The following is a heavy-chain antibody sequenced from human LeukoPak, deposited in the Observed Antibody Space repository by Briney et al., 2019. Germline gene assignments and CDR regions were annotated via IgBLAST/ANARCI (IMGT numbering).Heavy chain of an antibody. CDR1: GGSISSSSYY. V-gene: IGHV4-39*07. J-gene: IGHJ4*02. CDR2: IYYTRST. D-gene: IGHD3-22*01. CDR3: VTYYFDSSGPKKNY. Sequence: SETLSLTCTVSGGSISSSSYYWGWIRQPPGKGLEWIGSIYYTRSTNYNPSLKSRVTISVDTSKKQFSLKLSSVTAADTAVYYCVTYYFDSSGPKKNYWGQGTLVTVSS.